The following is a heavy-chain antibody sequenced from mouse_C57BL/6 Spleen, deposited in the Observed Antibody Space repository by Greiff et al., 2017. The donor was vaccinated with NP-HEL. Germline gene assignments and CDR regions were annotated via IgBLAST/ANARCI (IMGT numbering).Heavy chain of an antibody. V-gene: IGHV3-6*01. CDR3: AEGDYYGSSY. Sequence: EVQLQESGPGLVKPSQSLSLTCSVTGYSITSGYYWNWIRQFPGNKLEWMGYISYDGSNNYNPSLKNRISITRDTSKNQFFLKLNSVTTEDTATYYCAEGDYYGSSYWGQGTLVTVSA. CDR1: GYSITSGYY. CDR2: ISYDGSN. J-gene: IGHJ3*01. D-gene: IGHD1-1*01.